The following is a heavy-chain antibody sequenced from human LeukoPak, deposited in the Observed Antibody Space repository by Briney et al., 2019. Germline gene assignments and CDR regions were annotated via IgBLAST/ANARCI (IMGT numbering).Heavy chain of an antibody. CDR3: ARRWYYYGSGSYYNRNWFDP. V-gene: IGHV4-39*07. CDR1: GGSISSSSYY. Sequence: SETLSLTCTVSGGSISSSSYYWGWIRQPPGKGLEWIGSIYYSGSTYYNPSLKSRVTISVDTSKNQFSLKLSSVTAADTAVYYCARRWYYYGSGSYYNRNWFDPWGQGTLVTVSS. D-gene: IGHD3-10*01. CDR2: IYYSGST. J-gene: IGHJ5*02.